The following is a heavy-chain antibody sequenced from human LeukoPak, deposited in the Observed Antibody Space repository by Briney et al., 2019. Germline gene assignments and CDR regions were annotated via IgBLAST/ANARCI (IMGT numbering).Heavy chain of an antibody. CDR3: ARDGRDGYNPDFDY. J-gene: IGHJ4*02. CDR2: ISSSSSYI. D-gene: IGHD5-24*01. V-gene: IGHV3-21*01. CDR1: GFTFSSYS. Sequence: GGSLGLSCAASGFTFSSYSMNWVRQAPGKGLEWVSSISSSSSYIYYADSVKGRFTISRDNAKNSLYLQMNSLRAEDTAVYYCARDGRDGYNPDFDYWGQGTLVTVSS.